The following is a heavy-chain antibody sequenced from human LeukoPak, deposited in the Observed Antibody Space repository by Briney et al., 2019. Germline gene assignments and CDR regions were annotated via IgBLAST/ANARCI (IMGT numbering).Heavy chain of an antibody. CDR1: EFIFSSYN. V-gene: IGHV3-30-3*01. CDR3: AKVAYVFWSGYSTPYYFDY. CDR2: ISSDGSNK. J-gene: IGHJ4*02. D-gene: IGHD3-3*01. Sequence: GRSLRLSCAASEFIFSSYNMYWVRQAPGKGLEWVAVISSDGSNKYYADSVKGRFTISRDNSKNTLYLQMNSLRTEDTAVYYCAKVAYVFWSGYSTPYYFDYWGQGTLVTVSS.